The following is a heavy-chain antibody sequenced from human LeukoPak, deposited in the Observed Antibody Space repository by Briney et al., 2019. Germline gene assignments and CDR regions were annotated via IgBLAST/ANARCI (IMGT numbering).Heavy chain of an antibody. CDR1: GYTFTSYY. CDR2: INPSGGST. V-gene: IGHV1-46*01. J-gene: IGHJ4*02. Sequence: ASVKVSCKASGYTFTSYYMHWVRQAPGQGLEWMGIINPSGGSTSYAQKFQGRVTMTRDTSTSTVYMELSSLRSEDTAVYYCARRAGRWYYDYVWGSYQHWGDFDYWGQGTLVTVSS. D-gene: IGHD3-16*01. CDR3: ARRAGRWYYDYVWGSYQHWGDFDY.